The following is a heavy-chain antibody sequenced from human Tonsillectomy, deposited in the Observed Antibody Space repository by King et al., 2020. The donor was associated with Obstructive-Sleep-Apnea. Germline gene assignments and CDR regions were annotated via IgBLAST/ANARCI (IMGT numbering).Heavy chain of an antibody. V-gene: IGHV4-31*03. CDR3: ARAPGYFDY. Sequence: QLQESGPGLVKPSQTLSLTCSVSGGSISSGGYYWSWIRQHPGKGREGVGDIYYSGSTYYNPSLKGRVTISVDTSMNQFSLKLSAVTAADTAVYYRARAPGYFDYWGQGTLVTVSS. CDR1: GGSISSGGYY. J-gene: IGHJ4*02. CDR2: IYYSGST.